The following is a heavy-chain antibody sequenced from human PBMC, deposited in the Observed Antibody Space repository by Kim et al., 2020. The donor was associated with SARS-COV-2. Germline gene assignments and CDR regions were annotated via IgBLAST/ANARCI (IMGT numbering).Heavy chain of an antibody. V-gene: IGHV5-10-1*01. J-gene: IGHJ6*02. Sequence: YSPSFQGHVTSAADKSISTAYLQWSSLKASDTAMYYCARSDYYYYYGMDVWGQGTTVTVSS. CDR3: ARSDYYYYYGMDV.